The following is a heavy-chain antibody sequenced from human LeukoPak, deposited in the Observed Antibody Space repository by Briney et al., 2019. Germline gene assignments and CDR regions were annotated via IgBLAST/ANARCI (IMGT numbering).Heavy chain of an antibody. Sequence: ASVKVSCKASGYTFTSYGISWVRQAPGQGLEWMGWISAYSGNTNYAQKLQGRVTMTTDTSTSTAYMELRSLRSDDTAVYYCARDNGGATFGWFDPWGQGTLVTPSA. CDR1: GYTFTSYG. D-gene: IGHD1-26*01. CDR2: ISAYSGNT. CDR3: ARDNGGATFGWFDP. V-gene: IGHV1-18*01. J-gene: IGHJ5*02.